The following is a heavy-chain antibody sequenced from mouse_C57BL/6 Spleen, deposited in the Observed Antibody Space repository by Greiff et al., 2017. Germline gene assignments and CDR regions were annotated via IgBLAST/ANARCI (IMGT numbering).Heavy chain of an antibody. CDR3: ARLCDYDTYYAMDY. D-gene: IGHD2-4*01. CDR2: INPNNGGT. Sequence: VHVKQSGPELVKPGASVKIPCKASGYTFTDYNMDWVKQSHGKSLEWIGDINPNNGGTIYNQKFKGKATLTVDKSSSTAYMELRSLTSEDTAVYYCARLCDYDTYYAMDYWGQGTSVTVSS. J-gene: IGHJ4*01. CDR1: GYTFTDYN. V-gene: IGHV1-18*01.